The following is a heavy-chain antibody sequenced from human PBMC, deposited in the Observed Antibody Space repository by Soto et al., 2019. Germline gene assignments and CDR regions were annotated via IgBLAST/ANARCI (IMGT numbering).Heavy chain of an antibody. CDR3: LLLDIVVVPAA. CDR1: GFTFSSYA. CDR2: ISGSGGST. V-gene: IGHV3-23*01. Sequence: GGSLRLSCAASGFTFSSYAMSWVRQAPGKGLEWVSAISGSGGSTYYADSVKGRFTISRDNSKNTLYLQMNSLRAEDTAVYYCLLLDIVVVPAAWGQGTLVTVSS. J-gene: IGHJ4*02. D-gene: IGHD2-2*03.